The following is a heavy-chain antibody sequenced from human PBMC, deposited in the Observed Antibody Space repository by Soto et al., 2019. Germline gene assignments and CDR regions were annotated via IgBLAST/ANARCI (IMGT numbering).Heavy chain of an antibody. Sequence: QVQLQESGPGLVKPSQTLSLTCIVSGGSISSGDYYWSWIRQPPGKGLEWIGYIYYSGSTYYNPSLKSRVIISADTSKNQFSLKLSSVTAADTAVYYCARASSLTTVTVHYYYGLDVWGQGTTVTVSS. CDR3: ARASSLTTVTVHYYYGLDV. CDR1: GGSISSGDYY. J-gene: IGHJ6*02. CDR2: IYYSGST. V-gene: IGHV4-30-4*01. D-gene: IGHD4-4*01.